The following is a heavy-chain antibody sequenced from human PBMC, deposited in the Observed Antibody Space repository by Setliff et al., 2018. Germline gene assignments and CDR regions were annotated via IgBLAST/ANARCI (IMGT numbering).Heavy chain of an antibody. Sequence: PSETLSLTCTVSGGSISSSSYYWGWIRQPPGKGLEWIGSIYYSRSTYYNPSLKSRVTISVDTSKNQFSLKLSSVTAADTAVYYCARRETYYNFWSGYYAYWGQGTLVTV. CDR1: GGSISSSSYY. CDR2: IYYSRST. V-gene: IGHV4-39*07. CDR3: ARRETYYNFWSGYYAY. D-gene: IGHD3-3*01. J-gene: IGHJ4*02.